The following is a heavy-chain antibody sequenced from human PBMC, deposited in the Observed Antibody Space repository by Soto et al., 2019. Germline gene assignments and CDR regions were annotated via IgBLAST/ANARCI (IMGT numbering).Heavy chain of an antibody. V-gene: IGHV1-18*01. Sequence: GASVKVSCKASGYTFTSYGISWVRQAPGQGLEWMGWISAYNGNTNYAQKLQGRVTMTTDTSTSTAYMELRSLRSDDTAVYYCARDSGAYYDFWSGYYDDAFDIWGQGTMVTVS. CDR3: ARDSGAYYDFWSGYYDDAFDI. D-gene: IGHD3-3*01. CDR1: GYTFTSYG. J-gene: IGHJ3*02. CDR2: ISAYNGNT.